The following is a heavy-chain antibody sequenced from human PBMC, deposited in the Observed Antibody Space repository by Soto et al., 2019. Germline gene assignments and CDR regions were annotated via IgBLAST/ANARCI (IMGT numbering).Heavy chain of an antibody. D-gene: IGHD5-12*01. CDR2: IWYDGSNK. Sequence: GGSLRLSCAASGFTFSSYGMHWVRQAPGKGLEWVAVIWYDGSNKYYADYVKGRFTISRDISKNTLYLQMNSLRAEDTAVYYCAKIRGYDLGSTTFQHWGQGTLVTVSS. CDR1: GFTFSSYG. CDR3: AKIRGYDLGSTTFQH. V-gene: IGHV3-33*06. J-gene: IGHJ1*01.